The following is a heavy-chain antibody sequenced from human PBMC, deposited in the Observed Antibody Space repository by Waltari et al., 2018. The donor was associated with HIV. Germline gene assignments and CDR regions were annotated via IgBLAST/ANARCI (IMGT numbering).Heavy chain of an antibody. J-gene: IGHJ4*02. Sequence: QVQLVQSGAEVQKPGAPVKVSCKAYGGNFRSYSINRVRQAPGQGLEWVGRVIPMLDKAHYAEKMQGRVTITADKSTNTAYMELRSLRLEDTGVYFCASARETMGVDFEFWGQGTLVTFSS. CDR2: VIPMLDKA. V-gene: IGHV1-69*02. CDR1: GGNFRSYS. CDR3: ASARETMGVDFEF. D-gene: IGHD3-10*01.